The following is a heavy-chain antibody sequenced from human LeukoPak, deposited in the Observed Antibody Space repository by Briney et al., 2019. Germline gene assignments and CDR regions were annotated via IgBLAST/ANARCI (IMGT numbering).Heavy chain of an antibody. CDR3: ASGGVGARPD. CDR1: GGYINSGNYY. D-gene: IGHD1-26*01. Sequence: SQTLSLTCTVSGGYINSGNYYWNWIRQPAGRGLEWIGRIYISGAINYNPSLKSRVTISVDTSKKQFSLKLTSVTAADTAVYYCASGGVGARPDWGQGTLVIVSS. J-gene: IGHJ4*02. CDR2: IYISGAI. V-gene: IGHV4-61*02.